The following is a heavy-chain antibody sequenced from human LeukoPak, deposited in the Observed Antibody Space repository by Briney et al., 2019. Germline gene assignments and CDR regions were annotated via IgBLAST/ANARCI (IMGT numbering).Heavy chain of an antibody. Sequence: PGGSLRLSCAASGFTFNTYTMNWVRQAPGKGLEWVSYISGSSGIIDYADSVRGRFTISRDNAKNSLYLQMNSLRIEDTAVYYCAKDPYSSRMEYFQQWGQGTLVIVSS. CDR1: GFTFNTYT. V-gene: IGHV3-48*01. J-gene: IGHJ1*01. CDR2: ISGSSGII. D-gene: IGHD3-22*01. CDR3: AKDPYSSRMEYFQQ.